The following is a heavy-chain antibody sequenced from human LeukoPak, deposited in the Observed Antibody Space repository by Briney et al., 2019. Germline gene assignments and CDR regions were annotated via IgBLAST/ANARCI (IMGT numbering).Heavy chain of an antibody. CDR3: AKGGESSSWLFDY. D-gene: IGHD6-13*01. CDR1: GFTFSSYA. Sequence: GGSLRLSCAASGFTFSSYAMSWVRQAPGKGLQWVSALNGSGLSTYYADSVKGRFTISRDNSKNTLYLQMNSLRAEDTAVYYCAKGGESSSWLFDYWGQGTLVPVSS. V-gene: IGHV3-23*01. CDR2: LNGSGLST. J-gene: IGHJ4*02.